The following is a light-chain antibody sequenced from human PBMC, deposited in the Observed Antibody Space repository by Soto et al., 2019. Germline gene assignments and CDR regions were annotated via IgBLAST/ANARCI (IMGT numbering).Light chain of an antibody. J-gene: IGKJ2*01. CDR3: XQXXXXPPYX. CDR2: DAS. V-gene: IGKV3-11*01. CDR1: QSVSSY. Sequence: PGERATLSCRASQSVSSYLAWYQQKPGQAPRLLIYDASNRATGIPARFSGSGSGTDFTLTISSLEPEDFAVYYCXQXXXXPPYXXXQGTKLEIK.